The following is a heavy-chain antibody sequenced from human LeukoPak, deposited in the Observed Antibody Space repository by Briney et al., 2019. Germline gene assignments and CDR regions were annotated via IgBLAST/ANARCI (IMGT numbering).Heavy chain of an antibody. Sequence: GGSLRLSCAASGFTFSSYAMSWVRQAPGRGLEWVSAISGSGGSTYYAAPVKGRFTISRDNSKNTLYLQMNSLRAEDTAVYYCAKGSRGYCSSTSCHRLTWGQGTLVTVSS. D-gene: IGHD2-2*01. V-gene: IGHV3-23*01. CDR2: ISGSGGST. J-gene: IGHJ5*02. CDR3: AKGSRGYCSSTSCHRLT. CDR1: GFTFSSYA.